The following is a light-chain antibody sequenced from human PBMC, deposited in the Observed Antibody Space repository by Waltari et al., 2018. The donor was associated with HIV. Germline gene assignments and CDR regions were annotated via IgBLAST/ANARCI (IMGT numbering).Light chain of an antibody. V-gene: IGLV1-44*01. CDR2: GNN. J-gene: IGLJ3*02. CDR3: AAWDENLNGL. Sequence: QSVLTQPPSASGTPGQRVTTSCSGSSYNIGTTTVHWYQHLPGSAPKLLIYGNNPLPAWVPDRFSASKSGPSASLAIRGLRSEDEAEYYCAAWDENLNGLFGGGTKLTVL. CDR1: SYNIGTTT.